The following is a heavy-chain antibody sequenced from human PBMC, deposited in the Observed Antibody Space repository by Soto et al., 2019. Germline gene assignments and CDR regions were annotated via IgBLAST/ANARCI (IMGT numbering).Heavy chain of an antibody. V-gene: IGHV1-69*01. CDR3: ASGGRGYSSAPRYYFDY. D-gene: IGHD5-18*01. Sequence: QVQLVQSGSEVKKPGSSVKVSCKASGGSFSSNPISWVRQAPGQGLEWMAGIIPIFATVHYAQKFQCRVTITAYESTSTAYMELTSLRSEDTAVYFCASGGRGYSSAPRYYFDYWGQGTLVTVSS. CDR2: IIPIFATV. CDR1: GGSFSSNP. J-gene: IGHJ4*02.